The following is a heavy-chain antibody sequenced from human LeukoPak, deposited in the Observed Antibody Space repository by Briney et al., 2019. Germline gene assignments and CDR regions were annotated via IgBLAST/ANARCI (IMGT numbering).Heavy chain of an antibody. CDR1: GFTFSSYA. CDR3: AKRSSDYYDSSGYYSDFDF. Sequence: GGSLRLSCAASGFTFSSYAMSWVRQAPGRGLEWVSAISGSGGSTYYADSVKGRFTISRDNSNNTLYLQMHSLRAEDTAVYYCAKRSSDYYDSSGYYSDFDFWGQGTLVTVSS. CDR2: ISGSGGST. D-gene: IGHD3-22*01. J-gene: IGHJ4*02. V-gene: IGHV3-23*01.